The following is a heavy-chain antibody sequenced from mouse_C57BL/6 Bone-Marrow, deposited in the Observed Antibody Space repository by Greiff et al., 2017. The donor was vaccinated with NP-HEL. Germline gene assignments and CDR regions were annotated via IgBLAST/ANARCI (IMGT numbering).Heavy chain of an antibody. D-gene: IGHD1-1*02. CDR1: GYTFTSYP. Sequence: QVQLQQSGAELVKPGASVKMSCKASGYTFTSYPIEWVKQNHGKSLEWIGNFHPYNDDTEYNEKFKNKATLTVEKSSNTVYLELSQLTSDDSSVEYCERGGSYRYYFDYWGQGTTLTVSS. V-gene: IGHV1-47*01. J-gene: IGHJ2*01. CDR2: FHPYNDDT. CDR3: ERGGSYRYYFDY.